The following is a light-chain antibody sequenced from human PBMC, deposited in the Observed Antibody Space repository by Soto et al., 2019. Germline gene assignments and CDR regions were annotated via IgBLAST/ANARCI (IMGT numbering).Light chain of an antibody. V-gene: IGKV3-20*01. J-gene: IGKJ1*01. Sequence: EIVLPQSPGTLSLSPGERATLSCRASQTVTSSFLAWYQQKPGQAPRLLISGASNRATDIPDRFSGSGSGTDFTLVISRVGPEDSAVYYCQQYGNSPRTFGQGTKVDIK. CDR2: GAS. CDR1: QTVTSSF. CDR3: QQYGNSPRT.